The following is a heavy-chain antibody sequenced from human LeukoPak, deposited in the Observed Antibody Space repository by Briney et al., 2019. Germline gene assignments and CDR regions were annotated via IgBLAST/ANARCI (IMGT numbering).Heavy chain of an antibody. Sequence: SETLSLTCAVYGGSFSGYYWSWIRQPPGKGPEWIGEINHSGSTNYNPSLKSRVTISVDTSKNQFSLKLSSVTAADTAVYYCARDRSSSGIDYWGQGTLVTVSS. CDR1: GGSFSGYY. D-gene: IGHD6-13*01. J-gene: IGHJ4*02. CDR3: ARDRSSSGIDY. CDR2: INHSGST. V-gene: IGHV4-34*01.